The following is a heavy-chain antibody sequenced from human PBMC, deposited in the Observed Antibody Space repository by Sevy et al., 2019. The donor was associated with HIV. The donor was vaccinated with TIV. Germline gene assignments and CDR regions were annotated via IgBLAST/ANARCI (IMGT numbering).Heavy chain of an antibody. Sequence: ASVKVSCKASGGTFSSYAISWVRQAPGQGLEWMGGIIPIFGTANYAQMFQGRVTITADKSTSTAYMELSSLRSEDTAVYYCARDPGGVIIAFDIWGQGTMVTVSS. CDR1: GGTFSSYA. D-gene: IGHD3-16*02. CDR2: IIPIFGTA. V-gene: IGHV1-69*06. CDR3: ARDPGGVIIAFDI. J-gene: IGHJ3*02.